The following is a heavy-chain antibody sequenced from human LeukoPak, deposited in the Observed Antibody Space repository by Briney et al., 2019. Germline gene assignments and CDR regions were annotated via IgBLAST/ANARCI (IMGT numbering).Heavy chain of an antibody. Sequence: GASVKVSCKASGYTFTSYDINWVRQATGQGLEWMGWMNPNSGNTGYAQKFQGRVTMTRNTSISTAYMELSSLRSEDTAVYYCAAVVGATKKENWFDPWGQGTLVTASS. CDR3: AAVVGATKKENWFDP. CDR1: GYTFTSYD. D-gene: IGHD1-26*01. CDR2: MNPNSGNT. V-gene: IGHV1-8*01. J-gene: IGHJ5*02.